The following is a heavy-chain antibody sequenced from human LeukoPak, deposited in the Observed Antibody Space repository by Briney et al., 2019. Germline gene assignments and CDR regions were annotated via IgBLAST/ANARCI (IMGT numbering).Heavy chain of an antibody. CDR3: AREGGWYNWYFYL. CDR2: IYSSGTS. Sequence: PSETLSLTCTVSGGSISRYYWNWIRQPAGKGLEWIGRIYSSGTSNYNLPLKSRVTMSVDTSKNQFSLNLSSVTAADTAVYYCAREGGWYNWYFYLWGRGTLVTASS. D-gene: IGHD6-19*01. V-gene: IGHV4-4*07. J-gene: IGHJ2*01. CDR1: GGSISRYY.